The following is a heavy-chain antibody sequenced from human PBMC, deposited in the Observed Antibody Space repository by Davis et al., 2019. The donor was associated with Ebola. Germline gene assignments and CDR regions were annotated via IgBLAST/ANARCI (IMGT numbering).Heavy chain of an antibody. V-gene: IGHV1-18*01. J-gene: IGHJ4*02. CDR2: VSGDNNDR. D-gene: IGHD1-26*01. Sequence: ASVKVSCKASGYTFTSYDINWVRQATGQGLEWMGWVSGDNNDRKYAEKFQGRVTMTTDSSTSTAYMEVRGLTYDDTAVYFCARARGRWDVGGYLLGHWGQGTLVTVSS. CDR1: GYTFTSYD. CDR3: ARARGRWDVGGYLLGH.